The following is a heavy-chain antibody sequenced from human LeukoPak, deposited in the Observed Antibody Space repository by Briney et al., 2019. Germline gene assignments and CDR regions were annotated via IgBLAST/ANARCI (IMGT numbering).Heavy chain of an antibody. V-gene: IGHV1-46*01. CDR2: INPSGGST. CDR1: GYTFTSYY. Sequence: ASVKVSCKASGYTFTSYYMHWVRQAPGQGLEWMGIINPSGGSTSCAQKFQGRVTMTRDTSTSTVYMELSSLRSEDTAVYYCASYDSSGYYYSGLDYWGQGTLVTVSS. D-gene: IGHD3-22*01. J-gene: IGHJ4*02. CDR3: ASYDSSGYYYSGLDY.